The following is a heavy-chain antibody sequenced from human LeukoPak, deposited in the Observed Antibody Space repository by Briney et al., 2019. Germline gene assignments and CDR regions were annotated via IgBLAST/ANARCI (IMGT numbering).Heavy chain of an antibody. CDR1: GYSFTTYW. D-gene: IGHD3-22*01. Sequence: GESLKISCQASGYSFTTYWIAWVRQLPGKGLEWMGRVYPGDSDITYSPSFQGQVTISADRSINTAYLQWSSLKASDTAMYYCARRSYDSSGSGPFDYWGQGTLVTVSS. V-gene: IGHV5-51*01. CDR2: VYPGDSDI. J-gene: IGHJ4*02. CDR3: ARRSYDSSGSGPFDY.